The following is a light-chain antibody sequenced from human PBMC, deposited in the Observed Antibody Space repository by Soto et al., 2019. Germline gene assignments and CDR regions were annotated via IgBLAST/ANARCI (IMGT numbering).Light chain of an antibody. Sequence: EIVLTQSPATLSLSPGERATLSCRASQSVTNSLARYQQKPGQAPRLLVYDASTRATGLPARFSGSGSGTDFTLTISRLEPEDFAVYYCQQYGSSGTFGQGTKVDIK. V-gene: IGKV3-20*01. CDR3: QQYGSSGT. J-gene: IGKJ1*01. CDR2: DAS. CDR1: QSVTNS.